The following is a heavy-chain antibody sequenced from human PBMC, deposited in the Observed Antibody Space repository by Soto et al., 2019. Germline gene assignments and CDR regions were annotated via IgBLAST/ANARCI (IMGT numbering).Heavy chain of an antibody. V-gene: IGHV1-18*01. CDR3: SRDNELFDY. Sequence: AASVKFSCKASGHTFTSYGISWVRQAPGQGLEWMGWISSYNGSPNYAQKFQGRVTMTTDTSTSTGYMELRSLRSDDTAVYYCSRDNELFDYWGQGTLVTVSS. J-gene: IGHJ4*02. CDR2: ISSYNGSP. D-gene: IGHD1-1*01. CDR1: GHTFTSYG.